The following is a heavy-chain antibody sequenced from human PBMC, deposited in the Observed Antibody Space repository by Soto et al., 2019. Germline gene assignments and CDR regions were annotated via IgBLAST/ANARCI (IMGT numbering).Heavy chain of an antibody. Sequence: PSETLSLTCAVYGGSFSGYYWDWIRQPPGKGLEWIGEIDHSGYTNYNPSLKSRVTISVDTSKNQFSLRLTSVTAADTATYYCAHRRPDRGGGYYFDYWGQGTLVTVSS. V-gene: IGHV4-34*01. D-gene: IGHD3-16*01. J-gene: IGHJ4*02. CDR1: GGSFSGYY. CDR2: IDHSGYT. CDR3: AHRRPDRGGGYYFDY.